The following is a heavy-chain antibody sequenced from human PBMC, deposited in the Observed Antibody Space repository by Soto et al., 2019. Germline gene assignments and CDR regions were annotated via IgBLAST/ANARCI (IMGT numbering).Heavy chain of an antibody. D-gene: IGHD5-12*01. V-gene: IGHV3-30-3*01. CDR3: ARDREAYSGFDYPAY. CDR1: GFTFSSYA. Sequence: GGSLRLSCAASGFTFSSYAMHWVRHVPGKGLGWVALISYDGNSKYYAVSVRGRFTISRDNSKNTLYLQMNSLRPDDTAVYYCARDREAYSGFDYPAYWGQGTLVTVSS. J-gene: IGHJ4*02. CDR2: ISYDGNSK.